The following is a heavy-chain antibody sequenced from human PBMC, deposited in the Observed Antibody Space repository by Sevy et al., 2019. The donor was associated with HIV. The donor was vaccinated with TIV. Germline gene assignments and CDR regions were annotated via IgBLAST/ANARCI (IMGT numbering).Heavy chain of an antibody. CDR1: GFTFRSYS. CDR3: ASGKPGYDYLDY. D-gene: IGHD5-12*01. Sequence: GGSLRLSCAASGFTFRSYSMHWVRQAPGKGLVWVSRIDSDGNTATYADSVNGRITTTRNNTKNPLYLQMNSRRVEATVVYYGASGKPGYDYLDYWGQGTLVTVSS. J-gene: IGHJ4*02. CDR2: IDSDGNTA. V-gene: IGHV3-74*01.